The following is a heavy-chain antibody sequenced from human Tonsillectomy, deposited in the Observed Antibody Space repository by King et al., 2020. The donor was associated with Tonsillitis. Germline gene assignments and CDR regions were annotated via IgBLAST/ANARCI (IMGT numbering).Heavy chain of an antibody. D-gene: IGHD3-10*01. CDR3: ARPLITLVRGVVDGMDV. V-gene: IGHV1-69*01. CDR2: ILPIFGTA. J-gene: IGHJ6*02. CDR1: GGTFSSHV. Sequence: QLVQSGAEVKKPGSSVKVSCKASGGTFSSHVIGWVRQAPGQGLEWMGGILPIFGTANYAQKFQGRVTITADESTSTAYMELSSLRSADTAVYYCARPLITLVRGVVDGMDVWGQGTTVTVSS.